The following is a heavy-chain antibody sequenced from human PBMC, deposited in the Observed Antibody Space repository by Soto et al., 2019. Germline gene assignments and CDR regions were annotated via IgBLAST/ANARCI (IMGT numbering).Heavy chain of an antibody. V-gene: IGHV4-31*03. J-gene: IGHJ3*02. Sequence: QVQLQESGPGLVKPSQTLSLTCTVSGGSISSSGYYWSWIRQLPGKVLEWIGYIYYLGTTFYNPSLKSRVTISMDTSKIQVSLKQRSVTAAKTAVYFCARDRNYYDSSGFSRSFDIWGQGTMVTVSS. CDR1: GGSISSSGYY. CDR3: ARDRNYYDSSGFSRSFDI. D-gene: IGHD3-22*01. CDR2: IYYLGTT.